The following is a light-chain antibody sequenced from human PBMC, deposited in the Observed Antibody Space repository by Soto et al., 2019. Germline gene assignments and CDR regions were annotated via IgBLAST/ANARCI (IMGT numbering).Light chain of an antibody. CDR1: SSDVVRYNY. CDR3: SSYTSSSTWV. J-gene: IGLJ3*02. V-gene: IGLV2-14*01. Sequence: QSALTQPASVSGSPGQSITISCTGTSSDVVRYNYVSWYQQLPGKAPKLMIYEVTDRPSGVSNRFSGSKSGNTASLTFSGLQAEDEADYFCSSYTSSSTWVFGGGTKLTVL. CDR2: EVT.